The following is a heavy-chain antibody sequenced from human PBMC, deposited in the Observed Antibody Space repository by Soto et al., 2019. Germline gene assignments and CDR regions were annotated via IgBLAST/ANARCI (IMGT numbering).Heavy chain of an antibody. Sequence: GGSLRLSYAASGFTVSSKYMSWVRQAPGKGLEWVSLIQSGGPTYYADSVKGRFTISRDTSENTLHLQMDSLRAEDTAVYYCARDDVLCDGGRCYGVPLDVWGQGTTVTVSS. CDR3: ARDDVLCDGGRCYGVPLDV. V-gene: IGHV3-66*01. CDR2: IQSGGPT. CDR1: GFTVSSKY. J-gene: IGHJ6*02. D-gene: IGHD2-15*01.